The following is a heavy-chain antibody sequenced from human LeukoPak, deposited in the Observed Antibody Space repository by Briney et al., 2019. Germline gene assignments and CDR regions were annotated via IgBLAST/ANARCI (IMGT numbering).Heavy chain of an antibody. Sequence: GGSLRLSCAASGFTFSDYYMSWIRQAPGKGLEWVSYISSSGSTIYYADSVKGRFTISRDNAKNSLYLQMNSLRAEDTAVYYCTASYDSSGYNWFDPWGQGTLVTVSS. CDR1: GFTFSDYY. J-gene: IGHJ5*02. CDR3: TASYDSSGYNWFDP. CDR2: ISSSGSTI. D-gene: IGHD3-22*01. V-gene: IGHV3-11*01.